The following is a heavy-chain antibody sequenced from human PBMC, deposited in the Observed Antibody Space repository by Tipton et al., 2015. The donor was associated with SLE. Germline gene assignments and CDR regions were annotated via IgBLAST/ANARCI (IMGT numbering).Heavy chain of an antibody. CDR1: GGSISSHY. D-gene: IGHD4-17*01. J-gene: IGHJ3*02. Sequence: TLSLTCTVSGGSISSHYWSWIRQSPGRGLEWIGTISSRGNTYYNPSFKSRVTISVDTSRDLFSLRLRSLTAADTAIYYCARRLVTTYHDAFDIWGQGTMVTVSS. CDR2: ISSRGNT. V-gene: IGHV4-59*08. CDR3: ARRLVTTYHDAFDI.